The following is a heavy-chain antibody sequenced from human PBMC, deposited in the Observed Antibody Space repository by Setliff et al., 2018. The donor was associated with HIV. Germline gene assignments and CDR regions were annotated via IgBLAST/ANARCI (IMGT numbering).Heavy chain of an antibody. CDR1: GVSVSGTAYY. D-gene: IGHD3-22*01. CDR3: ARQQGDSRGFYPHFDY. CDR2: IYYTGNT. J-gene: IGHJ4*02. V-gene: IGHV4-39*01. Sequence: SETLSLTCTVSGVSVSGTAYYWAWIRQPPGRGLEWIGNIYYTGNTNYNSSLKSRVSMSMVASKKQIFLKLSTVSAADTAVYYCARQQGDSRGFYPHFDYWGQGRLVTVSS.